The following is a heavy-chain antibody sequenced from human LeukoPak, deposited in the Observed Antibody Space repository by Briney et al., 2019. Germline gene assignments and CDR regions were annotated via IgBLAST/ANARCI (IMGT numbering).Heavy chain of an antibody. CDR1: GGSFSGYY. CDR2: INHSGST. CDR3: ARPHLRRDYYYYYGMDV. V-gene: IGHV4-34*01. J-gene: IGHJ6*04. Sequence: SETLSLTCAVYGGSFSGYYWSWIRQPPGKGLEWIGEINHSGSTNYNPSLKSRVTISVDTSKNQFSLKLSSVTAAVTAVYYCARPHLRRDYYYYYGMDVWGKGTTVTVSS.